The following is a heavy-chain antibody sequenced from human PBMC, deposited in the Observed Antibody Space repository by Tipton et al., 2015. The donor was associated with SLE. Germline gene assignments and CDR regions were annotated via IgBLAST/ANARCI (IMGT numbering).Heavy chain of an antibody. CDR2: IYYSGST. CDR1: GVSITNGAHY. D-gene: IGHD1-26*01. Sequence: LRLSCNISGVSITNGAHYWSWIRQHPGKGLEWIGFIYYSGSTSYNPSLKSRISMSLDTSKNQFSLKLTSVTAADTAVYYCATGRITGSYWGEYLHHWGQGTLVTVSS. J-gene: IGHJ1*01. V-gene: IGHV4-31*02. CDR3: ATGRITGSYWGEYLHH.